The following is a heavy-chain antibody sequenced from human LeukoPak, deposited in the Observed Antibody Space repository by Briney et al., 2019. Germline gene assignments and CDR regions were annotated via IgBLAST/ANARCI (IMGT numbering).Heavy chain of an antibody. CDR1: GYTFTSYA. CDR2: INTNTGNL. V-gene: IGHV7-4-1*02. D-gene: IGHD5-12*01. Sequence: ASVKVSCKASGYTFTSYAMNWVRQAPGQGLEWMGWINTNTGNLTYAQGFTGRFVFSLDTSVSTAYLQISSLKAEDTAVYYCAREQATPYMVATLDYWGQGTLVTVSS. CDR3: AREQATPYMVATLDY. J-gene: IGHJ4*02.